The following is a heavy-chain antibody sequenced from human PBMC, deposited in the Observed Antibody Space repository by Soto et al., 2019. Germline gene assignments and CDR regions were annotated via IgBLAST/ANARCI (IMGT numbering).Heavy chain of an antibody. D-gene: IGHD2-15*01. CDR1: GGSISSGDYY. CDR2: IYYSGST. J-gene: IGHJ6*02. V-gene: IGHV4-30-4*01. Sequence: QVQLQESGPGLVKPSQTLSLTCTVSGGSISSGDYYWSWIRQPPGKGLEWIGYIYYSGSTYYNPSLKSRVTISVDTSKNQFSLKLSSVTAADTAVYYCARGYCSGGSCYSSYCYGMDVWGQGTTVTVSS. CDR3: ARGYCSGGSCYSSYCYGMDV.